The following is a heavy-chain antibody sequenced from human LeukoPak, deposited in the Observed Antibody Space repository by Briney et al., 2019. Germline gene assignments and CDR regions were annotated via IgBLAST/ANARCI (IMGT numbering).Heavy chain of an antibody. CDR2: INHSGST. D-gene: IGHD3-9*01. V-gene: IGHV4-34*01. CDR3: ARGGPVLRYFDWLTRPLFDY. CDR1: GGSFSGYY. J-gene: IGHJ4*02. Sequence: SETLSLTCAVYGGSFSGYYWSWIRQPPGKGLEWIGEINHSGSTNYNPSLKSRVTISVDTSKNQFSLKLSSVTAADTAAYYCARGGPVLRYFDWLTRPLFDYWGQGTLVTVSS.